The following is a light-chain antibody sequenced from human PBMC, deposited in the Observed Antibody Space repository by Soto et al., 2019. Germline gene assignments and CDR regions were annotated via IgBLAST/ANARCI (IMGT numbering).Light chain of an antibody. J-gene: IGKJ5*01. Sequence: IVMTHSPATLSVSPWERATLSCRASQSVSRNLAWYQQKPGQAPRLLIYGASTRATGIPARFSGSGSGTDFTLTISRLEPEDFAVYYCQQYGSSGTFGQGTRLEI. CDR1: QSVSRN. CDR2: GAS. CDR3: QQYGSSGT. V-gene: IGKV3D-15*01.